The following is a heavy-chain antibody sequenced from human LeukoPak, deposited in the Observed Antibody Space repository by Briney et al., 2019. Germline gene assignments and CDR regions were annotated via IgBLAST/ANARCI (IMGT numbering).Heavy chain of an antibody. V-gene: IGHV4-38-2*02. CDR2: IYHSGST. CDR1: GYSISSGYY. Sequence: SETLSLTCTVSGYSISSGYYWGWIRQPPGKGLEWIGSIYHSGSTYYNPSLKSRVTISVDTSKNQFSLKLSSVTAADMAVYYCARALSYCSSTSCYNNWFDPWGQGTLVTVSS. J-gene: IGHJ5*02. D-gene: IGHD2-2*02. CDR3: ARALSYCSSTSCYNNWFDP.